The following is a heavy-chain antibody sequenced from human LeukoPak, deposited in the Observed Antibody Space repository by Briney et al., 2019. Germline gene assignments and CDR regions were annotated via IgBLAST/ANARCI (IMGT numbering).Heavy chain of an antibody. CDR2: IYHSGST. D-gene: IGHD4-17*01. CDR3: ARGPYGDYDY. Sequence: PSQTLSLTCAVSGGSISSGGYSWSWIRQPPGKGLEWIGYIYHSGSTYYNPSLKSRVTISVDRSKNQFSLKLSSVTAADTAVYYCARGPYGDYDYWGQGTLVTVSS. CDR1: GGSISSGGYS. J-gene: IGHJ4*02. V-gene: IGHV4-30-2*01.